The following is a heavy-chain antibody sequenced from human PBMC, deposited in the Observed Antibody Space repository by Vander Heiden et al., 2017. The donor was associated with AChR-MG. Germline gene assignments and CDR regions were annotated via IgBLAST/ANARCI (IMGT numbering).Heavy chain of an antibody. CDR3: ARDAGIMITFGGVIPPGYFDY. V-gene: IGHV2-5*02. J-gene: IGHJ4*02. CDR2: IYWDDDK. CDR1: GFSLSTSGVG. D-gene: IGHD3-16*02. Sequence: QITLKESGPTLVKPTQTLTLTCTFSGFSLSTSGVGVGWIRQPPGKALEWLALIYWDDDKRYSPSLKSRLTITKDTSKNQVVLTMTNMDPVDTATYYCARDAGIMITFGGVIPPGYFDYWGQGTLVTVSS.